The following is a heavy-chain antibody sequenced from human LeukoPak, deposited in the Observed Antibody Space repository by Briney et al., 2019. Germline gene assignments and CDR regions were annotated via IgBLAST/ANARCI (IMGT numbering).Heavy chain of an antibody. CDR1: GGSISSYY. D-gene: IGHD3-9*01. CDR2: IYYSGST. Sequence: SETLSLTCTVSGGSISSYYWSWIRQPPGKGLEWIGYIYYSGSTNYNPSLKSRVTISVDTSKNQFSLKLSSVTAADTAVYYCARTPDGLTFFDLWGRGTLVTVSS. V-gene: IGHV4-59*01. CDR3: ARTPDGLTFFDL. J-gene: IGHJ2*01.